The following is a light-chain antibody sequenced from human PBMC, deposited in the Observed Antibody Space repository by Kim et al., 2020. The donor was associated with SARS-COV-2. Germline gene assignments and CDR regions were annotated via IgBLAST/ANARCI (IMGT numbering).Light chain of an antibody. CDR2: DAS. CDR1: QSVGTY. V-gene: IGKV3-11*01. CDR3: QQRYNWPIT. J-gene: IGKJ5*01. Sequence: EGATLSCRASQSVGTYLHWYQQTLGQAPRRLIYDASNRSTGIPTRFSGSGSETDFTLTITRLEPEDFAIYYCQQRYNWPITSDQETRLEIK.